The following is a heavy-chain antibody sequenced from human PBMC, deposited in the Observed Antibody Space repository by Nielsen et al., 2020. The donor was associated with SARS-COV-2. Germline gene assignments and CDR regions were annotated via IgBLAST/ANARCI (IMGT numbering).Heavy chain of an antibody. CDR3: ARAPHFDWLLRVYYGMDV. V-gene: IGHV3-7*03. D-gene: IGHD3-9*01. CDR1: GFTFSNAW. CDR2: IKQDGSEK. J-gene: IGHJ6*02. Sequence: GESLKISCAASGFTFSNAWMSWVRQAPGKGLEWVANIKQDGSEKYYVDSVKGRFTISRDNAKNSLYLQINSLRAEDTAAYYCARAPHFDWLLRVYYGMDVWGQGTTVTVSS.